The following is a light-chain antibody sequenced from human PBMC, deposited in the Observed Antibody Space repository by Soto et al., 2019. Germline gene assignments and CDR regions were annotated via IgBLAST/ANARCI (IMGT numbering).Light chain of an antibody. CDR3: QQYGNSPIT. J-gene: IGKJ5*01. Sequence: ENLLTQSPGTLSLSPGDRATLSCRASQTVSSYLTWYQQRPGQAPRLLIYGASKRATGIPHRFSGSGSGTDFTLNISRLEPEDFALYYYQQYGNSPITFGQGTRLEIK. V-gene: IGKV3-20*01. CDR2: GAS. CDR1: QTVSSY.